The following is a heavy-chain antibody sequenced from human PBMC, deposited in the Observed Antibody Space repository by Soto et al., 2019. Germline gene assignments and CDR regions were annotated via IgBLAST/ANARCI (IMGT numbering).Heavy chain of an antibody. CDR2: ISAYNGNT. V-gene: IGHV1-18*01. D-gene: IGHD2-15*01. Sequence: QVQLDQSGAEVKKPGASVNVSCKASGYTFTSYGISWVRQAPGQGLEWMGWISAYNGNTNYEQKLQGRVTMTTDTSTSKAYMEVRSLRSDDTAVYYCARVAGYCSGGSCRYSYMDVWGKGTTVTVSS. J-gene: IGHJ6*03. CDR1: GYTFTSYG. CDR3: ARVAGYCSGGSCRYSYMDV.